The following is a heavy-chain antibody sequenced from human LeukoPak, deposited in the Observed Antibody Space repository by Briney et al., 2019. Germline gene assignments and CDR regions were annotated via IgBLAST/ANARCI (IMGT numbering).Heavy chain of an antibody. CDR3: ARSGYYYDSSGYLDY. V-gene: IGHV3-11*04. CDR2: ISSSGSTI. D-gene: IGHD3-22*01. CDR1: GFTFSDYY. J-gene: IGHJ4*02. Sequence: GGSLRLSCAASGFTFSDYYMSWIRQAPGKGLEWVSYISSSGSTIYYADSVKGRLTISRDNAKNSLYLQMNSLRAEDTAVYYCARSGYYYDSSGYLDYWGQGTLVTVSS.